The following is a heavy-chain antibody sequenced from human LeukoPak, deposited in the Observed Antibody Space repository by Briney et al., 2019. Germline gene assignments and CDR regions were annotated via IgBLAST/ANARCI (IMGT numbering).Heavy chain of an antibody. Sequence: GGSLRLSCAASGFTVSSNYMSWVRQAPGKGLEWVSVIYSGGSTYYADSVKGRFTISRDNSKNTLYLQMNSLTAEDTAVYYCARDLDYGDYVYGYWGQGTLVTVSS. CDR3: ARDLDYGDYVYGY. CDR1: GFTVSSNY. J-gene: IGHJ4*02. V-gene: IGHV3-66*02. D-gene: IGHD4-17*01. CDR2: IYSGGST.